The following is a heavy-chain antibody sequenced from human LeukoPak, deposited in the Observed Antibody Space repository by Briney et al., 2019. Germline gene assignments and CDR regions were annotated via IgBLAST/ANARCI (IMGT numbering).Heavy chain of an antibody. V-gene: IGHV3-23*01. CDR3: AKGQELDDGVFDS. CDR2: IRSNGDTT. Sequence: GGSLRLSCTAPGFTFSSLAMTWVRQAPGKGLEWVSTIRSNGDTTYNADSVKGRFTISRDNSKNTLYLELNSLRVEDTATFYCAKGQELDDGVFDSWGQGTMVTVSS. CDR1: GFTFSSLA. D-gene: IGHD1-1*01. J-gene: IGHJ4*02.